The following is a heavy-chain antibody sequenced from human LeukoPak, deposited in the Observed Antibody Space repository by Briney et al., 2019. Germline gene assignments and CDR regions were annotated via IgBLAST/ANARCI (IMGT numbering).Heavy chain of an antibody. CDR1: GFTISTYA. J-gene: IGHJ4*02. CDR2: ITSSGAPT. D-gene: IGHD5-24*01. CDR3: AKEFIAGDGHVDCDS. Sequence: PGGSLRLSCAASGFTISTYAMTWVRQPPGKGLEWVSSITSSGAPTYYADSVKGRFTISRDISKNTLYLQMNSLAAEDSAVYYCAKEFIAGDGHVDCDSWGQGTLVTVSS. V-gene: IGHV3-23*01.